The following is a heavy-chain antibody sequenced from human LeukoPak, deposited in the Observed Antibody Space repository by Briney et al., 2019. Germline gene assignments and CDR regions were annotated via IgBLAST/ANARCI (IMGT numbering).Heavy chain of an antibody. J-gene: IGHJ4*02. V-gene: IGHV3-7*01. CDR2: IKQDGSAE. CDR1: GFTISNYW. Sequence: PGGSLRLSCAVSGFTISNYWMSWVRQAPGKGLEWVATIKQDGSAEFYVDSVEGRFTISRDSAKNSLYLQMNSLRDDDTAVYYCARDLFGYWGQGTLVTVSS. CDR3: ARDLFGY.